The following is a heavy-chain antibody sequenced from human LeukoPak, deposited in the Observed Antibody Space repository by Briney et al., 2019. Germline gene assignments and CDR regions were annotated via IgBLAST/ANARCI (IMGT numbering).Heavy chain of an antibody. Sequence: GGSLRLSCAASGFTFSSYAMSWVRQAPEKGLEWVSAISGSGGSTYYADSVKGRFTISRDNSKNTLYLQMNSLRAEDTAVYYCAKNSGYYQQTRDYWGQGTLVTVSS. D-gene: IGHD3-22*01. CDR1: GFTFSSYA. CDR2: ISGSGGST. J-gene: IGHJ4*02. CDR3: AKNSGYYQQTRDY. V-gene: IGHV3-23*01.